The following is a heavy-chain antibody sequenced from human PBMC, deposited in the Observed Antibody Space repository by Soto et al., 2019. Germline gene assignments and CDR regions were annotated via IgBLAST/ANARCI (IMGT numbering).Heavy chain of an antibody. D-gene: IGHD5-12*01. CDR3: ARDIEDGYISYYFDY. CDR1: GFTFSSYS. V-gene: IGHV3-21*01. Sequence: GGSLRLSCAASGFTFSSYSMNWVRQAPGKGLEWVSSISSSSSYIYYADSVKGRFTISRDNAKNSLYLQMNSLRAEDTAVYYCARDIEDGYISYYFDYWGQGTLVTVSS. J-gene: IGHJ4*02. CDR2: ISSSSSYI.